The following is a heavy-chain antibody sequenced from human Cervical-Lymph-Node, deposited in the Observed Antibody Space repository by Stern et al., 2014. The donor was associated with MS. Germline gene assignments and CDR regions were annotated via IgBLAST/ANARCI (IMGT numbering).Heavy chain of an antibody. CDR1: GSTFTSYG. Sequence: QVQLGRSGAGVKKPGASGKVSCKASGSTFTSYGIRWGRQAPGQGLEWRGWISAYNGTTTYAQQLQGRVTMTTDTSTSTAYMELRSMRSDDTAVYYCARGLLGSENAFDIWGQGTMVTVSS. V-gene: IGHV1-18*01. D-gene: IGHD2-15*01. CDR2: ISAYNGTT. J-gene: IGHJ3*02. CDR3: ARGLLGSENAFDI.